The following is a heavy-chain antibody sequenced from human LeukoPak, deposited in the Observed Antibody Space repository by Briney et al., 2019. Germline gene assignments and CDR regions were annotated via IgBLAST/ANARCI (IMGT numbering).Heavy chain of an antibody. V-gene: IGHV3-23*01. CDR1: GFTFSSYA. CDR2: ISGSGGST. Sequence: GGSLRLSCAASGFTFSSYAMSWVRQAPGKGLEWVSAISGSGGSTYYADSVKGRFTISRDNSKSTLYLQMNSLRAEDTAVYYCAKESSSSGDVDWFDPWGQGTLVTVSS. J-gene: IGHJ5*02. CDR3: AKESSSSGDVDWFDP. D-gene: IGHD6-19*01.